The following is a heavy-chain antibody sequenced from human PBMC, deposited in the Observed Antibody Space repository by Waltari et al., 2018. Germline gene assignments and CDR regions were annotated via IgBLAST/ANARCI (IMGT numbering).Heavy chain of an antibody. V-gene: IGHV4-59*01. Sequence: QVQLQESGPGLVKPSETLSLTCTVSGGSISNYYWSWIRQPPGKGLECIGYIYSSGSTNYNPPLKSRVTISVDTSKNQFSLKLNSVTAADTAVYYSARRGAARDAFDIWGQGTMVTVS. CDR2: IYSSGST. CDR1: GGSISNYY. D-gene: IGHD6-6*01. CDR3: ARRGAARDAFDI. J-gene: IGHJ3*02.